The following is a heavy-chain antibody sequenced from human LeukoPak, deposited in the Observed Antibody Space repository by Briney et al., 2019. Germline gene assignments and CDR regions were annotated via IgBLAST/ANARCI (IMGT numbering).Heavy chain of an antibody. Sequence: SETLSLTCTVSGGSISSYYWSWIRQPPGKGLERIGYIYTSGSTNYNPSLKSRVTISVDTSKNQFSLKLSSVTAADTAVYYCARDVGEYYFDYCGQGTLVTVSS. J-gene: IGHJ4*02. V-gene: IGHV4-4*09. D-gene: IGHD1-26*01. CDR2: IYTSGST. CDR3: ARDVGEYYFDY. CDR1: GGSISSYY.